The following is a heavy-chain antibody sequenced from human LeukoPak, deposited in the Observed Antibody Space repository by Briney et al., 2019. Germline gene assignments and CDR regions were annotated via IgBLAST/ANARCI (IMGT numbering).Heavy chain of an antibody. V-gene: IGHV3-30*02. CDR2: IRYDGSNK. Sequence: GGSLRLSCSASGFTFSSYGMHWVRQAPGKGLEWVAFIRYDGSNKYYADSVKSRFTISRDNSKNTLYLQMNSLRAEDTAVYYCAKSFGVVISVSSNWGQGTLVTVSS. CDR1: GFTFSSYG. J-gene: IGHJ4*02. CDR3: AKSFGVVISVSSN. D-gene: IGHD3-3*01.